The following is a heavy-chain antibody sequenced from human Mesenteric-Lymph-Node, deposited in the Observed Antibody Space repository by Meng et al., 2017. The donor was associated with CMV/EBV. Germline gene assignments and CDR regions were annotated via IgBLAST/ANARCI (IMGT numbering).Heavy chain of an antibody. CDR3: ARYLYYYDGNFDY. CDR2: IKQDGSEK. Sequence: GGSLRLSCAGSGFTFSTYWMTWVRQAPGKGLEWVANIKQDGSEKYYVDSVKGRFTISRDNAKNSLYLQMNSLRAEDTAVYYCARYLYYYDGNFDYWGQGTLVTVSS. D-gene: IGHD3-22*01. CDR1: GFTFSTYW. V-gene: IGHV3-7*01. J-gene: IGHJ4*02.